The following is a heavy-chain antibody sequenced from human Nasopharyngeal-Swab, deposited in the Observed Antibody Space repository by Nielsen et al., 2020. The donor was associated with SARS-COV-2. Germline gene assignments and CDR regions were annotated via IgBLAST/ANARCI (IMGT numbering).Heavy chain of an antibody. CDR1: GGSFSGYY. CDR3: GAGAGVGAFDI. Sequence: ETLSLTCAVYGGSFSGYYWSWIRQPPGKGLEWIGEINHSGSTNYNPSLKSRVTISVDTSKNQFSLKLSSVTAADTAVYYCGAGAGVGAFDIWGQGTMVTVSS. D-gene: IGHD6-13*01. V-gene: IGHV4-34*01. CDR2: INHSGST. J-gene: IGHJ3*02.